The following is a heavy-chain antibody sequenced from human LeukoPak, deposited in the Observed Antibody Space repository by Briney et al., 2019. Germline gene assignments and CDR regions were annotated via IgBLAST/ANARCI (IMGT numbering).Heavy chain of an antibody. CDR2: INPNSGGT. D-gene: IGHD3-10*01. Sequence: ASVKVSCKASGYTLTGYYMHWVRQAPGQGLEGMGWINPNSGGTNYAQKFQGRVTMTRDTSISTAYMELSRLRSDDTAVYYCARGPPYYYGSGSYPNDYYYYGMDVWGQGTTVTVSS. J-gene: IGHJ6*02. V-gene: IGHV1-2*02. CDR1: GYTLTGYY. CDR3: ARGPPYYYGSGSYPNDYYYYGMDV.